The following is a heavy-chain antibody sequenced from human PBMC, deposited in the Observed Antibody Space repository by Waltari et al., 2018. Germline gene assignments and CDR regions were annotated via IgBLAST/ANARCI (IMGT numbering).Heavy chain of an antibody. Sequence: QITLKESGPTLVTPTQPLTLTCTFSGFSLSTSGVGVGWIRQPPGKALAWLALIYWDDDKRYSPSLKSRLTNTKDTTKNQVVQTMTNMEPVDTATDYCAHCSRSRWYGGFDPWGQGTLVTVSS. CDR1: GFSLSTSGVG. CDR3: AHCSRSRWYGGFDP. D-gene: IGHD6-13*01. V-gene: IGHV2-5*02. J-gene: IGHJ5*02. CDR2: IYWDDDK.